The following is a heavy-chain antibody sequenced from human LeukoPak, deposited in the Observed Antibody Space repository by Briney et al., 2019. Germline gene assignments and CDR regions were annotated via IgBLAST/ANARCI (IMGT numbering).Heavy chain of an antibody. CDR1: GGSISSYY. J-gene: IGHJ3*02. D-gene: IGHD6-6*01. CDR2: VYYSGST. CDR3: ARTYSSSSYSAFDI. Sequence: SETLSLTCTVSGGSISSYYWSWIRQPPGKGLEWIGYVYYSGSTNYNPSLKSRVTLLVDTSKNQFSLSLSSVTAADTAVYYCARTYSSSSYSAFDIWGQGTMVTVSS. V-gene: IGHV4-59*01.